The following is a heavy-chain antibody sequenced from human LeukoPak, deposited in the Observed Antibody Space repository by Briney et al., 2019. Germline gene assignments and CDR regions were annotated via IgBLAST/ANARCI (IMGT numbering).Heavy chain of an antibody. CDR3: AKDDYDFWSGYPGGFDP. J-gene: IGHJ5*02. CDR1: GFSFSGSA. CDR2: IRSKANSYAT. V-gene: IGHV3-73*01. Sequence: GGSLRLSCAASGFSFSGSAVHWVRQASGKGLEWVGRIRSKANSYATAYAASVKGRFTISRDNSKNTLYLQMNSLRAEDTAVYYCAKDDYDFWSGYPGGFDPWGQGTLVTVSS. D-gene: IGHD3-3*01.